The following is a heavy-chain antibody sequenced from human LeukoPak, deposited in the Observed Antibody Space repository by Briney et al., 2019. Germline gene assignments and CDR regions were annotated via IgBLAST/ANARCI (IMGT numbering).Heavy chain of an antibody. Sequence: ASVKVSCKASGYTFTGYYMHWVRQAPGQGLEWMGWINPNSGGTNYAQKFQGRVTMTRDTSISTAYMELSRLRSDDTAVYYCARDGQQLVGAYYYYGMDVWGQGTLVTVSS. D-gene: IGHD6-13*01. CDR1: GYTFTGYY. CDR3: ARDGQQLVGAYYYYGMDV. V-gene: IGHV1-2*02. J-gene: IGHJ6*02. CDR2: INPNSGGT.